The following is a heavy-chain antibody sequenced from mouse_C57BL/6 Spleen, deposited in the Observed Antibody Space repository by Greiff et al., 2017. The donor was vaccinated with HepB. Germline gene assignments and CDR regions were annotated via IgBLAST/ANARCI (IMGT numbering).Heavy chain of an antibody. CDR3: ARDRGYGSSYYAFDY. J-gene: IGHJ4*01. CDR1: GFTFSDYS. CDR2: INYDGSST. Sequence: EVQLMESEGGLVQPGSSMKLSCTASGFTFSDYSMAWVRQVPEKGLEWVAYINYDGSSTYYLDSLKSRFIISRDNAKNILYLQMSSLKSEDTAMYYGARDRGYGSSYYAFDYWGQGTSVTVSS. D-gene: IGHD1-1*01. V-gene: IGHV5-16*01.